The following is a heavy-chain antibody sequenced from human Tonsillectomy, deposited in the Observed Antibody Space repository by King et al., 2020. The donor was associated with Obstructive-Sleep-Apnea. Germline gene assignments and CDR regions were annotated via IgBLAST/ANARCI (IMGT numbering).Heavy chain of an antibody. CDR2: IYYSGST. CDR1: GGSISSYY. J-gene: IGHJ4*02. V-gene: IGHV4-59*08. CDR3: AREESGYSYGHFDY. Sequence: VQLQESGPGLVKPSETLSLTCTVSGGSISSYYWSWIRQPPGKGLEWIGYIYYSGSTNYNPSLKSRVTISVDTSKNQFSLKLSSVTAADTAVYYCAREESGYSYGHFDYWGQGTLVTVSS. D-gene: IGHD5-18*01.